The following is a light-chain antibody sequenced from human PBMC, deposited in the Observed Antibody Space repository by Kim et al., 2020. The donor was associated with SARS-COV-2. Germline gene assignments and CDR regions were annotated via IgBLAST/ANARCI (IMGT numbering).Light chain of an antibody. J-gene: IGLJ3*02. CDR1: KLVDKY. CDR2: QDS. Sequence: VAPGTTAIITCSGNKLVDKYVCWYQQRPGQSPVLVIYQDSKRPSGIPERFSGSNSGNTATLTISGTQAMDEADYYCQAWDSSTAVFGGGTQLTVL. V-gene: IGLV3-1*01. CDR3: QAWDSSTAV.